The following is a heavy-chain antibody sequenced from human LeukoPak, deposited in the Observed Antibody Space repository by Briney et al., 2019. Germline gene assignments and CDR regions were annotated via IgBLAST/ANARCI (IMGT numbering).Heavy chain of an antibody. CDR3: ARNVLRYFAGAYGY. J-gene: IGHJ4*02. CDR2: IKQDRSEK. V-gene: IGHV3-7*01. CDR1: GFTFSSYW. D-gene: IGHD3-9*01. Sequence: PGGSLRLSCAASGFTFSSYWMSWVRQAPGKGLEWVANIKQDRSEKYYVDSVKGRFTISRDNAKNSLYLQMNSLRAEDTAVYYCARNVLRYFAGAYGYRGQGTLVTVSS.